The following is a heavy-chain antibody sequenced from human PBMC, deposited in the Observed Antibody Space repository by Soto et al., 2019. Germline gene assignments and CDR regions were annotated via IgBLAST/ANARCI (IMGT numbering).Heavy chain of an antibody. CDR3: ARSPGGYYID. J-gene: IGHJ3*01. CDR2: INTDGTST. CDR1: GFSFSNYW. Sequence: EVQLVESGGGLVQPGGSLRLSCLDSGFSFSNYWMHWLRQGPGKGLMWVSRINTDGTSTNYADSVKGRFTMSRDNAKNTLYLQMDSLRAEDTAVYYCARSPGGYYIDWGQGTMVTVSS. V-gene: IGHV3-74*01. D-gene: IGHD3-9*01.